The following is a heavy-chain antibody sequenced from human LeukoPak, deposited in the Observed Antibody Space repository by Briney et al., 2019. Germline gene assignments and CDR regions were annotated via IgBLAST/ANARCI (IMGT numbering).Heavy chain of an antibody. CDR3: ARDQGYYDSSGPGDAFDI. Sequence: GGSLRLSCAVSGFTFSSYSMNWVRQAPGKGLEWVSSITSSSSYIYYADSVKGRFTISRDNAKNSLYLQMNSLRAEDTAVYYCARDQGYYDSSGPGDAFDIWGQGTMVTVSS. D-gene: IGHD3-22*01. CDR2: ITSSSSYI. J-gene: IGHJ3*02. V-gene: IGHV3-21*01. CDR1: GFTFSSYS.